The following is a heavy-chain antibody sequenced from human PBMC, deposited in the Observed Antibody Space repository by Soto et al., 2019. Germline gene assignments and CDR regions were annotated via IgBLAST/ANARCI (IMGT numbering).Heavy chain of an antibody. J-gene: IGHJ4*02. Sequence: RLSCAASGFTFSSYAMHWVRQAPGKGLEWVAVISYDGSNKYYADSVKGRSTISRDNSKNTLYLQMNSLRAEDTAVYYCASGWYYYDSSGYSDWGQGTLVTVSS. D-gene: IGHD3-22*01. V-gene: IGHV3-30-3*01. CDR2: ISYDGSNK. CDR3: ASGWYYYDSSGYSD. CDR1: GFTFSSYA.